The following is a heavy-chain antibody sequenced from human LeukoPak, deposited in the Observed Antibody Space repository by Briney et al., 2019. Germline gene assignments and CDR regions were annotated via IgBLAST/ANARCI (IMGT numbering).Heavy chain of an antibody. Sequence: SETLSLTCAVYGGSFSGYNWSWIRQPPGKGLEWIGEINHSGSTNYSPSLKSRVTISVDTSKNQFSLKLSSVTAADTAVYYCARPIVVVPLRAFDIWGQGTMVTVSS. V-gene: IGHV4-34*01. CDR3: ARPIVVVPLRAFDI. CDR1: GGSFSGYN. CDR2: INHSGST. J-gene: IGHJ3*02. D-gene: IGHD2-21*01.